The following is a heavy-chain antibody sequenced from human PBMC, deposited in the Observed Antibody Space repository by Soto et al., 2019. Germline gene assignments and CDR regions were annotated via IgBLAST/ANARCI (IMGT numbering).Heavy chain of an antibody. V-gene: IGHV4-34*01. D-gene: IGHD3-22*01. J-gene: IGHJ4*02. CDR3: ARVRRGYYDSSGYRLYYFDY. Sequence: PSGTLSLTGAVYGGSLSGYYWSWIRQPPGKGPEWIGEISHRGGTNYNPSLKSRVTMSVDTSKNQFSLKLSSVTAADTAVYYCARVRRGYYDSSGYRLYYFDYWGQGTLVTVSS. CDR1: GGSLSGYY. CDR2: ISHRGGT.